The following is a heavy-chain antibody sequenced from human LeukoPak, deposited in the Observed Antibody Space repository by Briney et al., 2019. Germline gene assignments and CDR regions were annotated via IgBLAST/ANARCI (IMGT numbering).Heavy chain of an antibody. Sequence: ASVKVSCKGSVYTFTSHYMQWVRLPPGEGVAWMGLINPSGGGTRYARKSQRGVTLTTDTSTSTVYMEQSSLRAEDTAVYYCAREGSGSLPHLDHWGQGTLVTVSS. J-gene: IGHJ4*02. V-gene: IGHV1-46*01. CDR3: AREGSGSLPHLDH. CDR1: VYTFTSHY. D-gene: IGHD3-10*01. CDR2: INPSGGGT.